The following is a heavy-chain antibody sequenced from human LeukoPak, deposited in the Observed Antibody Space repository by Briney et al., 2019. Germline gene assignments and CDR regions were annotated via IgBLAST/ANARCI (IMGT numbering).Heavy chain of an antibody. CDR2: IIPILGIA. Sequence: ASVKVSCKASGGTFSSYTISWVRQAPGQGLEWMGRIIPILGIANYARKFQGRVTITADKSTSTAYMELSRLRSEDTAVYYCARGGVGYCSSTSCSIGNNWFDPWGQGTLVTVSS. CDR1: GGTFSSYT. V-gene: IGHV1-69*02. CDR3: ARGGVGYCSSTSCSIGNNWFDP. D-gene: IGHD2-2*01. J-gene: IGHJ5*02.